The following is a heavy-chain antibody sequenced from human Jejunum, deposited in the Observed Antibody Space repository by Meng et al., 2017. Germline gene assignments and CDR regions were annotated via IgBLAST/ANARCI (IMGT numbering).Heavy chain of an antibody. CDR1: GDSVSSNSAA. CDR2: TYYRSKWYS. D-gene: IGHD3-22*01. Sequence: QVHLHQAGPALVKPSQTLALTCAISGDSVSSNSAAWNWIRHSPSRGLEWLGRTYYRSKWYSDYAVSVKSRITINTDTSKNQLSLQLNSVTPEDTAVYYCARDESRLLRSWGQGTLVTVSS. CDR3: ARDESRLLRS. J-gene: IGHJ5*02. V-gene: IGHV6-1*01.